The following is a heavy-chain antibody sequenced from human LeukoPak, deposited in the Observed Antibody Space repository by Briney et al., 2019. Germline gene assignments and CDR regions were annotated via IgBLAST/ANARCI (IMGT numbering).Heavy chain of an antibody. CDR2: IKSKTDGGTT. V-gene: IGHV3-15*01. CDR1: GFTFSNAW. CDR3: TTETYYYDSSGQVAYAFDI. J-gene: IGHJ3*02. Sequence: GGSLRLSCAASGFTFSNAWMSWVRQAPGKGLEWVGRIKSKTDGGTTDYAAPVEGRFTISRDDSKNTLYLQMNSLKTEDTAVYYCTTETYYYDSSGQVAYAFDIWGQGTMVTVSS. D-gene: IGHD3-22*01.